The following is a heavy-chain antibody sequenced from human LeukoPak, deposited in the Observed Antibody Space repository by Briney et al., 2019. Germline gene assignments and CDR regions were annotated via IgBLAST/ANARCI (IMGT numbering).Heavy chain of an antibody. V-gene: IGHV4-4*09. J-gene: IGHJ4*02. CDR2: IYTSGST. CDR3: ARSRGRKVTPFDY. D-gene: IGHD3-10*01. Sequence: SETLSLTCTVSGGSISTYYWSWIRQPPGKGLEWIGYIYTSGSTDYNPSLKSRATISLDTSNNQFSLNLNSVTAADTAVYYCARSRGRKVTPFDYWGQGSLVTVSS. CDR1: GGSISTYY.